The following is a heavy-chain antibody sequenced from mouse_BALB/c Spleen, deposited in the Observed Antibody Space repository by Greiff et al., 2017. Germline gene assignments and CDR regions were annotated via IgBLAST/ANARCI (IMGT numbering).Heavy chain of an antibody. CDR1: GFTFTDYY. J-gene: IGHJ3*01. CDR2: IRNKANGYTT. CDR3: ARGGLPFAY. Sequence: EVNVVESGGGLVQPGGSLRLSCATSGFTFTDYYMSWVRQPPGKALEWLGFIRNKANGYTTEYSASVKGRFTISRDNSQSILYLQMNTLRAEDSATYYCARGGLPFAYWGQGTLVTVSA. V-gene: IGHV7-3*02. D-gene: IGHD6-1*01.